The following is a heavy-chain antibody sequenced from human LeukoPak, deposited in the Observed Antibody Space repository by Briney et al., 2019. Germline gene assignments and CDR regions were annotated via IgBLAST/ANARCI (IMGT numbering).Heavy chain of an antibody. CDR2: ISWNGASR. J-gene: IGHJ3*02. V-gene: IGHV3-20*04. D-gene: IGHD3-10*01. Sequence: PGGSLRLSCAASGFTFDDYGMSGVRQAPGKGLQWVSGISWNGASRNYADSVRGRFTISRDNAKNSLHLQMNILRAEDTALYYCARAGSGSYYLDAFDIWGQGTMVTVSS. CDR1: GFTFDDYG. CDR3: ARAGSGSYYLDAFDI.